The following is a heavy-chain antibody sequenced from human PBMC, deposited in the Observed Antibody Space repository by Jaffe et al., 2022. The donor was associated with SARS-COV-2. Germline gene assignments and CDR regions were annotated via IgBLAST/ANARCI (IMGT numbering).Heavy chain of an antibody. J-gene: IGHJ6*02. V-gene: IGHV3-9*01. D-gene: IGHD5-12*01. CDR1: GFTFDDYA. CDR2: ITWNSGSV. Sequence: EVQLVESGGGLVQPGRSLRLSCAASGFTFDDYAMHWVRQAPGKGLEWVSGITWNSGSVGYADSVKGRFSISRDNAKNSLYLQMNSLRAEDTALYYCAKDIVATNPFYYYGMDVWGQGTTVTVYS. CDR3: AKDIVATNPFYYYGMDV.